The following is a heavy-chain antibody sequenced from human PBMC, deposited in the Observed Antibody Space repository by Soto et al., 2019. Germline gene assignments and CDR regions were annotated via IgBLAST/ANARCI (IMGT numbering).Heavy chain of an antibody. D-gene: IGHD2-2*01. Sequence: SETLSLICAVYGGSFSGYYWSWIRQPPGKGLEWIGEINHSGSTNYNPSLKSRVTISVDTSKNQFSLKLSSVTAADTAVYYCARGRGEPAALTVRYYYYYYMDVWGKGTTVTVSS. CDR3: ARGRGEPAALTVRYYYYYYMDV. CDR2: INHSGST. CDR1: GGSFSGYY. V-gene: IGHV4-34*01. J-gene: IGHJ6*03.